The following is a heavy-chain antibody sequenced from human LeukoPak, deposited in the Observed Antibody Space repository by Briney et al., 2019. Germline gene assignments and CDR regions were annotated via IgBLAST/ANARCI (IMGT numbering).Heavy chain of an antibody. Sequence: SETLSLTCTVSGGSIRSSSYYWGWIRQPPGKGLEWIGSIYYSGSTYYNPSLKSRVTISVDTSKNQFSLKLSSVTAADTAVYYCARQGEDYDYVWGSYHDYWGQGTLVTVSS. V-gene: IGHV4-39*01. CDR2: IYYSGST. D-gene: IGHD3-16*02. CDR1: GGSIRSSSYY. CDR3: ARQGEDYDYVWGSYHDY. J-gene: IGHJ4*02.